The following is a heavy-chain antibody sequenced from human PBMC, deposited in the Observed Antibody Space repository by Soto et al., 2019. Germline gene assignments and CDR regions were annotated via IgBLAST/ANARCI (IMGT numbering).Heavy chain of an antibody. V-gene: IGHV1-69*01. D-gene: IGHD3-22*01. Sequence: QVQLVQSGAEVKKPGSSVKVSCKASGDTFSSYAISWVRQAPGQGLEWMGGIIPIFGTANYAQKFQGRVTITADESTSTAYMELSSLRSEDTPGYYCARDGGGYRSRPSPREVWGQGPRSPSP. CDR2: IIPIFGTA. CDR1: GDTFSSYA. J-gene: IGHJ6*02. CDR3: ARDGGGYRSRPSPREV.